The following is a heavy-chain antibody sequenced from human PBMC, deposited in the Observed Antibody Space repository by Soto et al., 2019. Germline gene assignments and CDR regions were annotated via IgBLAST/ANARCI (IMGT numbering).Heavy chain of an antibody. Sequence: SGGSLRLSCAASGFTFSSYSMNWVRQAPGKGLEWVSLVSATAGTTYYTDSVKGRFTISRDNSRNTVYLQMNSLRADDTAVYYCAKGRGDYGDYVYDAFDIWGQGTMVTVSS. CDR1: GFTFSSYS. CDR3: AKGRGDYGDYVYDAFDI. D-gene: IGHD4-17*01. CDR2: VSATAGTT. J-gene: IGHJ3*02. V-gene: IGHV3-23*01.